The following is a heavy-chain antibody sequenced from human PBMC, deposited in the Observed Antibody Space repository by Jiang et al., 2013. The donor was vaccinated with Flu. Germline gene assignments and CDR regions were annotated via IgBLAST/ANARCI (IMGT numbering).Heavy chain of an antibody. CDR2: ITWSSGTL. Sequence: LVESGGGLVQPGRSLRLSCAASGFRFDDYAMHWVRQAPGKGLEWVSGITWSSGTLGYADSVRGRFTISRDNAKESLFLQMDSLRAEDTAVYYCAKDISVAGVGLDYWGQGTLVTVSS. CDR1: GFRFDDYA. V-gene: IGHV3-9*01. CDR3: AKDISVAGVGLDY. J-gene: IGHJ4*02. D-gene: IGHD6-19*01.